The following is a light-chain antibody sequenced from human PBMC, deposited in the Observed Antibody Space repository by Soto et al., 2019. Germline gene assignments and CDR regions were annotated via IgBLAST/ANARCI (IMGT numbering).Light chain of an antibody. CDR1: GTVNNNY. J-gene: IGKJ1*01. CDR3: QQYGDSPQT. V-gene: IGKV3-20*01. CDR2: DAS. Sequence: EIVLTQSPGTLTLSPGEGATLSCRASGTVNNNYVAWYQQTPGQAPRLLIYDASTRATGIPDRFSGSGSGTDFTLTISRLYPEDFAVYYCQQYGDSPQTFGQGTKVEVK.